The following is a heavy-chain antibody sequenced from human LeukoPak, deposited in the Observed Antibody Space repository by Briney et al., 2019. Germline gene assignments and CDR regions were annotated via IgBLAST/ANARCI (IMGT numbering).Heavy chain of an antibody. CDR3: AKRQVVVVAPFDS. D-gene: IGHD2-15*01. J-gene: IGHJ4*02. CDR2: IDGSGGPA. Sequence: PGGSLRLSCAVSGFIFSNYAMSWVRQAPGKGLEGVSDIDGSGGPASYAASVHGRFTISRANSKNTLYLQLHSLRAEDTAVSYCAKRQVVVVAPFDSWGQGTLVTVSS. CDR1: GFIFSNYA. V-gene: IGHV3-23*01.